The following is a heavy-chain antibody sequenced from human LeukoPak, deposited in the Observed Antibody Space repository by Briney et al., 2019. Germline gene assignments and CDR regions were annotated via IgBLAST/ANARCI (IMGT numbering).Heavy chain of an antibody. Sequence: PSETLSLTCTVSGGSISSYYWSWIRQPPGKGPEWIGYIYYSGSTNYNPSLKSRVTISVDTSKDQFSLKLSSVTAADTAVYYCARSYCGGDCSPYNFDYWGQGTLVTVSS. CDR2: IYYSGST. D-gene: IGHD2-21*02. V-gene: IGHV4-59*01. CDR1: GGSISSYY. J-gene: IGHJ4*02. CDR3: ARSYCGGDCSPYNFDY.